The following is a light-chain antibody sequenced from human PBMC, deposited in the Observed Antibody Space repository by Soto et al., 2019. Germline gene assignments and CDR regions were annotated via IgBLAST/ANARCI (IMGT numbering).Light chain of an antibody. CDR1: QSISTY. CDR3: QQTYSFPRT. Sequence: DIQMTQSPSSLSASLGDGVTITCRASQSISTYLHWYQQKPGKAPRLLIYAASSLQSGVPSRFSGSGSGADFTLTISSLQPEDFATYYCQQTYSFPRTFGGGTKVQF. J-gene: IGKJ4*01. CDR2: AAS. V-gene: IGKV1-39*01.